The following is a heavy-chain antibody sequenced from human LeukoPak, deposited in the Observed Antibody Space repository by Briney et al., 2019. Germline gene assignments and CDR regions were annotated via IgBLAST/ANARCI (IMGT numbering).Heavy chain of an antibody. CDR2: VYFTGSP. J-gene: IGHJ6*03. CDR3: ARHLVVPATTYYYYYMDV. D-gene: IGHD2-2*01. Sequence: SETLSLTCTVSGDSMSSNYYYWGWIRQPPGKGLKWIGTVYFTGSPYYNPSLKSRVTISVDTSETQFSPTLSSVTAADTAVYFCARHLVVPATTYYYYYMDVWGKGTTVTVSS. V-gene: IGHV4-39*01. CDR1: GDSMSSNYYY.